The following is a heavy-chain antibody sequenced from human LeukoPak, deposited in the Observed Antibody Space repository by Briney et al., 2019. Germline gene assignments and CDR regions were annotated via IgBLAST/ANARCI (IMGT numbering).Heavy chain of an antibody. CDR3: ASFPHILTGYRDDY. Sequence: SETLSLTCTVSGGSISSYYWSSIRQPPGKGLEWIGYIYYSGSTNYNPSLKSRVTISVDTSKNQFSLKLSSVTAADTAVYYCASFPHILTGYRDDYWGQGTLVTVSS. D-gene: IGHD3-9*01. CDR2: IYYSGST. J-gene: IGHJ4*02. CDR1: GGSISSYY. V-gene: IGHV4-59*01.